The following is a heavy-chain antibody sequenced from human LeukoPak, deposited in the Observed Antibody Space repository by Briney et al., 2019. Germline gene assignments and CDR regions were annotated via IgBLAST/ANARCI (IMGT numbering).Heavy chain of an antibody. CDR1: GFSLTSYW. J-gene: IGHJ3*02. D-gene: IGHD6-19*01. CDR2: IYPGDSDT. Sequence: GESLKISCKGSGFSLTSYWIGWVRPMPGKGLEWMGIIYPGDSDTRYSPSFQGQVTISADKSISTAYLQWGSLKASDTAMYYCARPGGWYGGAFDIWGQGTMVTVSS. CDR3: ARPGGWYGGAFDI. V-gene: IGHV5-51*01.